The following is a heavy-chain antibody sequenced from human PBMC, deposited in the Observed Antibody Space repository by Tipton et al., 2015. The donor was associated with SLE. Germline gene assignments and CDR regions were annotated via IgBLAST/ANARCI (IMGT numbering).Heavy chain of an antibody. CDR2: IYYSGST. Sequence: LTLSCTVSGGSISSGGYYWSWIRQHPGKGLEWIGYIYYSGSTYYNPSLKSPVTITVDTSKNQFSLKLSSVTAADTAVYYCARAEGSWDAFDIWGQGTMVTVSS. CDR3: ARAEGSWDAFDI. CDR1: GGSISSGGYY. V-gene: IGHV4-31*02. D-gene: IGHD2-15*01. J-gene: IGHJ3*02.